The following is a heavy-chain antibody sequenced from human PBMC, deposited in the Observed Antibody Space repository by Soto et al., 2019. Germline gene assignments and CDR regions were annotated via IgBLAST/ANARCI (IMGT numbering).Heavy chain of an antibody. Sequence: SQTLSLTCAISGDSVSSNSAAWNWIRQSPSRGLEWLGRTYYRSKWFNDHAISVKSRTAINPDTSKNHFSPQLNSVPPDDRAVYYCARTLGGQGVKYIDFWGQGTRVTVS. J-gene: IGHJ4*02. CDR1: GDSVSSNSAA. D-gene: IGHD3-16*01. V-gene: IGHV6-1*01. CDR2: TYYRSKWFN. CDR3: ARTLGGQGVKYIDF.